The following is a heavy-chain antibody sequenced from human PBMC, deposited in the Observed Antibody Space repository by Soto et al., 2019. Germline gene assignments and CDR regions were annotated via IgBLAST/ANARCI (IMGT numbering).Heavy chain of an antibody. D-gene: IGHD4-17*01. V-gene: IGHV1-8*01. CDR2: MNPNSGNT. J-gene: IGHJ6*03. CDR3: ARGSTVTTGDYYYYYYMDV. CDR1: GYTVTSYD. Sequence: ASVKVSCKASGYTVTSYDINWVRQATGQGLEWMGWMNPNSGNTGYAQKFQGRVTMTRNTSISTAYMELSSLRSEDTAVYYCARGSTVTTGDYYYYYYMDVWGKGTTVTVSS.